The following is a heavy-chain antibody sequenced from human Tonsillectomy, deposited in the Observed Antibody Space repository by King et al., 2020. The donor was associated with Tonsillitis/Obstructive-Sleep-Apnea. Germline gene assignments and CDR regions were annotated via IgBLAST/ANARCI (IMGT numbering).Heavy chain of an antibody. CDR3: AMGRYCTNGICYAYFDY. D-gene: IGHD2-8*01. J-gene: IGHJ4*02. CDR1: GYSFNSYW. Sequence: VQLVESGAEVKKPGESLKISCKGSGYSFNSYWIGWVRQMPGEGLEWIGIIFPGDSDTRYSPSFQGQVTFSVDKSISTAYLQWSSLKASDTAMYYCAMGRYCTNGICYAYFDYWGQGTLVTVSS. CDR2: IFPGDSDT. V-gene: IGHV5-51*01.